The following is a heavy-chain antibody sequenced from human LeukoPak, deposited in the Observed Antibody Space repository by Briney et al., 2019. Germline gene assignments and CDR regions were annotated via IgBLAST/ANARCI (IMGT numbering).Heavy chain of an antibody. V-gene: IGHV4-59*01. CDR2: IYYSGST. CDR1: GGSISSYY. J-gene: IGHJ6*03. D-gene: IGHD3-22*01. CDR3: ARGSSGYYWPVYYYYYMDV. Sequence: SETLSLTCTVSGGSISSYYWSWIRQPPGKGLEWIGYIYYSGSTNYNPSLKSRVTISVDTSKNQFSLKLSSVTAADTAVYYCARGSSGYYWPVYYYYYMDVWGKGTTVTISS.